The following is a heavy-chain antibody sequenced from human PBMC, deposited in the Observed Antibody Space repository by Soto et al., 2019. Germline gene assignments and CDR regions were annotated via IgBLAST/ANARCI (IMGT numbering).Heavy chain of an antibody. D-gene: IGHD3-3*01. CDR2: IYYSGST. V-gene: IGHV4-59*01. CDR1: GGSISSYY. J-gene: IGHJ4*02. CDR3: ARAQYYDFWSGYYLFDY. Sequence: SETLSLTCTVSGGSISSYYWSWIRQPPGKGLEWIGYIYYSGSTNYNPSLKSRVTISVDTSKNQFSLKLSSVTAADTAVYYCARAQYYDFWSGYYLFDYWGQATLVTVSS.